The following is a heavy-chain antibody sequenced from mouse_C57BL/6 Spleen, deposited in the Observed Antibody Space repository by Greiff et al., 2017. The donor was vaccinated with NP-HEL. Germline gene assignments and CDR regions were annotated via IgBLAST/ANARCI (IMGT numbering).Heavy chain of an antibody. Sequence: QVQLQQPGAELVRPGTSVKLSCKASGYTFTSYWMHWVKQRPGQGLEWIGVIDPSDSYTNYNQKFKGKATLTVDTSSSTAYMQLSSLTSEDSAVYYYARNLDYWGQGTTLTVSS. CDR3: ARNLDY. CDR1: GYTFTSYW. V-gene: IGHV1-59*01. CDR2: IDPSDSYT. J-gene: IGHJ2*01.